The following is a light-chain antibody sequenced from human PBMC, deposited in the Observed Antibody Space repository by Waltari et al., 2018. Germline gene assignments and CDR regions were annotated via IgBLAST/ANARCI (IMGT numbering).Light chain of an antibody. Sequence: DVVLTQSPLSLPVTLGQPASISCWSSQSPVHSDGNTYLSWFHQRPGQSPRRLIYKVSNRDSGVPDRFSGSGSGTDFTLKISRVEAEDVGVFYCMQGSHWSRTFGGGTKVEIK. CDR3: MQGSHWSRT. CDR2: KVS. J-gene: IGKJ4*01. V-gene: IGKV2-30*02. CDR1: QSPVHSDGNTY.